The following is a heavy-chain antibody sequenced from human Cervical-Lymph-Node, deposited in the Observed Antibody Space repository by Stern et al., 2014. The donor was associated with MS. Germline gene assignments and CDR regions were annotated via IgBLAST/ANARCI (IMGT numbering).Heavy chain of an antibody. J-gene: IGHJ3*01. CDR3: ARDPNYYDSTGSPGY. Sequence: VQLEESGGGVVQPGRSLRLSCAASGFTFSGYALHWGRQAPCKGLEGVATLWYDGSNQYYEDSVKRRFTISRDNSQRRLYLQMNSLRVDDTAVYYCARDPNYYDSTGSPGYWGQGTMVTVSS. D-gene: IGHD3-22*01. CDR2: LWYDGSNQ. V-gene: IGHV3-33*01. CDR1: GFTFSGYA.